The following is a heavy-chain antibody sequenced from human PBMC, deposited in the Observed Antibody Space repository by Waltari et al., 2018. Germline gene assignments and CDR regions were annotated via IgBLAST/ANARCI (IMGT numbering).Heavy chain of an antibody. CDR1: GLDFSFFW. Sequence: EVQVVESGGGLVQPGGSLRLSCAASGLDFSFFWMGWVRQAPGKGMEWVANIKPDGSEKNYVDSVEGRFTISRDNTKNSLFLQMDRLRTEDTAVYYCATGGHLDYWGQGTLVTVSS. CDR3: ATGGHLDY. V-gene: IGHV3-7*02. CDR2: IKPDGSEK. J-gene: IGHJ4*02. D-gene: IGHD3-10*01.